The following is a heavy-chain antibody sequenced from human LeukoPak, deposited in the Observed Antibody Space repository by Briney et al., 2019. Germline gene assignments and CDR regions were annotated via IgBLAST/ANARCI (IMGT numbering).Heavy chain of an antibody. V-gene: IGHV1-2*02. J-gene: IGHJ5*02. CDR3: ARAYSSGWYAWRANWFDP. D-gene: IGHD6-19*01. CDR1: GYTLTGYY. Sequence: GASVKVSCKASGYTLTGYYMHWVRQAPGQGLEWMGWINPNSGGTNYAQKFQGRVTMTRDTSISTAYKELSRLRSDDTAVYYCARAYSSGWYAWRANWFDPWGQGTLVTVSS. CDR2: INPNSGGT.